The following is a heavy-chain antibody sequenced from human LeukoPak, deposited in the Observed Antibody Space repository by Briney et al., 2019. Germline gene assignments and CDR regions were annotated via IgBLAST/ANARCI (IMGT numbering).Heavy chain of an antibody. D-gene: IGHD4-17*01. CDR2: MYSSGTT. V-gene: IGHV4-61*02. CDR3: ATSPVTTWWFDP. J-gene: IGHJ5*02. CDR1: GGSISCGSYS. Sequence: VQPSQTLSLTCTVSGGSISCGSYSWNWIRQPAGKGLEWNERMYSSGTTNYNPYLKSRVTISVDTSKIQSSLKLSSVTASDAAVYYCATSPVTTWWFDPWGQGTLVTVSS.